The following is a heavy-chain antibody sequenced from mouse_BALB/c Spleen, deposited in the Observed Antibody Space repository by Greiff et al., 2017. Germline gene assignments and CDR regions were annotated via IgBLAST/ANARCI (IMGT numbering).Heavy chain of an antibody. CDR1: GYTFTDYA. CDR3: ARDYRSWFAY. D-gene: IGHD2-14*01. J-gene: IGHJ3*01. CDR2: IDPENGNT. Sequence: EVQLQQSGAELVRPGVSVKISCKGSGYTFTDYAMHWVKQRPEQGLEWIGWIDPENGNTIYDPKFQGKASITADTSSNTAYLQLSSLTSEDTAVYYCARDYRSWFAYWGQGTLVTVSA. V-gene: IGHV14-1*02.